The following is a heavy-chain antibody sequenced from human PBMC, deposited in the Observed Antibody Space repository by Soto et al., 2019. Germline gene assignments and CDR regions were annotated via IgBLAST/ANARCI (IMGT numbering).Heavy chain of an antibody. CDR1: GFTFSSYA. CDR2: ISGSGGST. CDR3: AKDMGLLWFGELPTSWFDP. J-gene: IGHJ5*02. V-gene: IGHV3-23*01. D-gene: IGHD3-10*01. Sequence: EVQLLESGGGLVQPGGSLRLSCAASGFTFSSYAMSWVRQASGKGLEWVSAISGSGGSTYYADSVKGRFTISRDNSKNTLYLQMNSLRAEDTAVYYCAKDMGLLWFGELPTSWFDPWGQGTLVTVSS.